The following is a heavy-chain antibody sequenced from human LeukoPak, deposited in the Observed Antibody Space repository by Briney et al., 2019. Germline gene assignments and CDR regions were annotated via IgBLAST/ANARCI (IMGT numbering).Heavy chain of an antibody. V-gene: IGHV3-48*03. J-gene: IGHJ6*02. D-gene: IGHD3-22*01. Sequence: SGGSLRLSCAASGFTFSSYAMHWVRQAPGKGLEWVSYISSSGSTIYYAGSVKGRFTISRDNAKNSLYLQMNSLRAEDTAVYYCARDIGYDSSGYYPGYYYYGMDVWGQGTTVTVSS. CDR3: ARDIGYDSSGYYPGYYYYGMDV. CDR2: ISSSGSTI. CDR1: GFTFSSYA.